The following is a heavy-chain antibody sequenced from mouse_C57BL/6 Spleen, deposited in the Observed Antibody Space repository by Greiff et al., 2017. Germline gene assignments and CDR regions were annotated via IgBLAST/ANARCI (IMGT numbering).Heavy chain of an antibody. CDR1: GFSLSTSGMG. V-gene: IGHV8-12*01. CDR2: IYWDDDK. Sequence: QVQLKESGPGILQSSQTLSLTCSFSGFSLSTSGMGVSWIRQPSGKGLEWLAHIYWDDDKRYHPSLKSRLTISKYTSRNQVFLKITRVDTADTATYYCARTGSSSGYFDVWGTGTTVTVSS. D-gene: IGHD1-1*01. CDR3: ARTGSSSGYFDV. J-gene: IGHJ1*03.